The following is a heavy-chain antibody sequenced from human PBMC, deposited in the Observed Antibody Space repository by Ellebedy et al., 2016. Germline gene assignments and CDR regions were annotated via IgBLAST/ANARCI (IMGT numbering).Heavy chain of an antibody. CDR1: GFTFSSHA. D-gene: IGHD5-24*01. J-gene: IGHJ4*02. CDR3: ARTLQGGEYNNFDS. CDR2: VSIGGGST. Sequence: GESLKISCAASGFTFSSHAMNWVRQAPGKGLEWVSSVSIGGGSTYYADSAKGRLTISRDNSKNTLYLQMSSLRAEDTAVYFCARTLQGGEYNNFDSWGQGTLVTVSS. V-gene: IGHV3-23*01.